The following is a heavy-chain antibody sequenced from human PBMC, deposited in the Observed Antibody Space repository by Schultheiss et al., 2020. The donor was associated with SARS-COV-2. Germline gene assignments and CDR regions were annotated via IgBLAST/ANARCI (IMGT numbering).Heavy chain of an antibody. CDR2: INHSGST. J-gene: IGHJ6*03. D-gene: IGHD6-6*01. V-gene: IGHV4-38-2*02. CDR3: ARGFVPYYYYYMDV. Sequence: LETLSLTCTVSGYSISSGYYWGWIRQPPGKGLEWIGEINHSGSTNYNPSLKSRVTISVDTSKNQFSLKLSSVTAADTAVYYCARGFVPYYYYYMDVWGKGTTVTV. CDR1: GYSISSGYY.